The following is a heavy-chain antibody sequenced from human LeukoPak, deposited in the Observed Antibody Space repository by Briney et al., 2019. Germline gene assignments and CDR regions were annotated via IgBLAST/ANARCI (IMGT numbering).Heavy chain of an antibody. V-gene: IGHV7-4-1*02. CDR1: GYSFTGYA. Sequence: ASVKVSCKASGYSFTGYAMNWVRQAPGQGLEWMGWIDTNTGNPTYAQGFTGRFVFSLDTSVTTAYLQISSLKTEDTAVYYCARALSIAAAAGGYWGQGTLVTVSS. CDR3: ARALSIAAAAGGY. CDR2: IDTNTGNP. J-gene: IGHJ4*02. D-gene: IGHD6-13*01.